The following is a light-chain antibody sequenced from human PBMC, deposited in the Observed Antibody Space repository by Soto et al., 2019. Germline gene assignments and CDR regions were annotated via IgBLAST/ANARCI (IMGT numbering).Light chain of an antibody. Sequence: QSVLTQPPSVSATPGQTVTISCSGSNSSIGNNCVSWYQQLPGTAPKLLIYDNNKRPSEIPDRFSGSKSGTSATLGITGLQTGDEADYYCGTGDSSLSAGVFGTGTKLTVL. CDR3: GTGDSSLSAGV. J-gene: IGLJ1*01. CDR1: NSSIGNNC. V-gene: IGLV1-51*01. CDR2: DNN.